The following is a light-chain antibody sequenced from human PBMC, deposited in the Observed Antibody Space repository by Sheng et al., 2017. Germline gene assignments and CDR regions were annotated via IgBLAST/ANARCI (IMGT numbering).Light chain of an antibody. CDR2: DAS. CDR3: QQYHKWPS. J-gene: IGKJ1*01. Sequence: EIVLTQSPVTLSLSSGERATLSCRASQSVRSYLAWFQQKPGQAPRLLIYDASTRATGIPARFSGTGSGTDFTLTITSLQSEDFAVYYCQQYHKWPSFGQGTKVEIK. CDR1: QSVRSY. V-gene: IGKV3-11*01.